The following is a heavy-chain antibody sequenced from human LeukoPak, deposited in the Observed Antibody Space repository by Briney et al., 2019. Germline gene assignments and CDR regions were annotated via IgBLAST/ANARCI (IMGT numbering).Heavy chain of an antibody. V-gene: IGHV4-59*01. Sequence: SETLSLTCTVSGGSISSYYWSWIRQPPGKGLEWIGYIYYSGSTNYNPSLKSRVTISVDTSKNQFSLKLSSVTAADTAVYYCARRTMDWFGENYFDYWGQGTLVTVSP. D-gene: IGHD3-10*01. CDR1: GGSISSYY. J-gene: IGHJ4*02. CDR2: IYYSGST. CDR3: ARRTMDWFGENYFDY.